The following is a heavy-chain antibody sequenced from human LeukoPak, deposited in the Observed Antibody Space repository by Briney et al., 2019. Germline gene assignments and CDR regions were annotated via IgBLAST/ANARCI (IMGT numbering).Heavy chain of an antibody. D-gene: IGHD3-9*01. J-gene: IGHJ4*02. CDR2: ISRDSDIR. CDR1: GFTFSNYA. CDR3: AGGTGWLIDS. V-gene: IGHV3-48*04. Sequence: GGSLRLSCAASGFTFSNYAMTWVRQAPGRGLEWISYISRDSDIRYYADSVRGRFHISRDNAKNSLYLQMTSLRPEDTALYYCAGGTGWLIDSWGQGTLVTVSS.